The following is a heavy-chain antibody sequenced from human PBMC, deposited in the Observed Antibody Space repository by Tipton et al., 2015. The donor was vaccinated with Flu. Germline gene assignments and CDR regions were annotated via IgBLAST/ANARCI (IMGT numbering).Heavy chain of an antibody. V-gene: IGHV3-48*03. CDR1: GFTFSIYE. CDR2: VDITSSSL. D-gene: IGHD1-7*01. CDR3: VRSGTLDL. J-gene: IGHJ4*02. Sequence: GSLRLSCVVSGFTFSIYEMNWVRQAPGKGLEWIAHVDITSSSLYYAESVKGRFTISRDNAKSSLFLQMSSLTAEDTGVYYCVRSGTLDLWGQGTLVTVSS.